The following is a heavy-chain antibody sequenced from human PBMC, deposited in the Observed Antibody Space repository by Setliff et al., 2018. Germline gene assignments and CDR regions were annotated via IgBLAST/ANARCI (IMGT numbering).Heavy chain of an antibody. CDR2: ISSSGSTI. V-gene: IGHV3-11*01. CDR1: GFTFSNYY. D-gene: IGHD3-10*01. Sequence: PGGSLRLSCAASGFTFSNYYMTWIRQAPGKGLEWISYISSSGSTIYYADSVKGRFTISRDNAKNSLYLEMNSLRSEDTAVYYCARDLPRGGYYYYGMDVWGQGTTVTVSS. J-gene: IGHJ6*02. CDR3: ARDLPRGGYYYYGMDV.